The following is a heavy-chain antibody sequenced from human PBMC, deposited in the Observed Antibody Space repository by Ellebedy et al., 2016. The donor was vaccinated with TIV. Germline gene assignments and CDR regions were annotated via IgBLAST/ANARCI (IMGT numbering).Heavy chain of an antibody. CDR1: GYTFTSYA. CDR3: ARGKVDNGNYLPAEYFQH. V-gene: IGHV1-18*04. J-gene: IGHJ1*01. Sequence: ASVKVSXXASGYTFTSYAISWVRQAPGQGLEWMGWISTYNGNTNYAQKLQARVTMTTDTSTSTAYMELRSLRSDDTAVYYCARGKVDNGNYLPAEYFQHWGQGTLVTVSS. D-gene: IGHD1-7*01. CDR2: ISTYNGNT.